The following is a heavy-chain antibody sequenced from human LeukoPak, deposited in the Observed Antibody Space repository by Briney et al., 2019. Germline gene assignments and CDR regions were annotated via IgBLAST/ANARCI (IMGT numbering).Heavy chain of an antibody. V-gene: IGHV1-2*02. Sequence: ASVKVSCKASGYTLTGYYMHWVRQAPGQGLEWMGWINPNSGGTNYAQKFQGRVTMTRDTSISTAYMELSRLRSDDTAVYYCARERYSSSSPFDYWGQGTLVTVSS. CDR2: INPNSGGT. CDR1: GYTLTGYY. D-gene: IGHD6-6*01. CDR3: ARERYSSSSPFDY. J-gene: IGHJ4*02.